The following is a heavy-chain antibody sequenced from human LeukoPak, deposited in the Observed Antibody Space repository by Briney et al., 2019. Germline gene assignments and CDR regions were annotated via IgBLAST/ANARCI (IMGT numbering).Heavy chain of an antibody. D-gene: IGHD3-22*01. CDR2: INPYNGNT. J-gene: IGHJ4*02. Sequence: ASVKVYCKASGYTFSNYGIIWVRQAPGKGLECMGWINPYNGNTNFGQKVQGRLTMTTDTTTRTAYMELRNLRSDDTAVYYCARSHSSSLRAPFGYWGQGTLVTVSS. CDR1: GYTFSNYG. CDR3: ARSHSSSLRAPFGY. V-gene: IGHV1-18*01.